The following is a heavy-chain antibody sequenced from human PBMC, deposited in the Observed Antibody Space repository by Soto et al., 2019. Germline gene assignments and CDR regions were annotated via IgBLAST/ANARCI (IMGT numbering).Heavy chain of an antibody. Sequence: GGSLRLSCAASGFTFSSYAMSWVRQAPGKGLEWVSAISGSGGSTYYADSVKGRFTISRDNSKNTLYLQMNSLRAEDTAVYYCAKAIGVTIFGVAEYYYGMDVWGQGTKVTV. J-gene: IGHJ6*02. V-gene: IGHV3-23*01. D-gene: IGHD3-3*01. CDR2: ISGSGGST. CDR1: GFTFSSYA. CDR3: AKAIGVTIFGVAEYYYGMDV.